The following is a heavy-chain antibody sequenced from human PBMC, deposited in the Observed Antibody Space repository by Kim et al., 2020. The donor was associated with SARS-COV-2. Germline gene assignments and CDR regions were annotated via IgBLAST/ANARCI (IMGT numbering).Heavy chain of an antibody. CDR1: GFTFSSYW. V-gene: IGHV3-74*01. J-gene: IGHJ3*01. D-gene: IGHD7-27*01. Sequence: GGSLRLSCAASGFTFSSYWMHWVRQVPGKGLVWVSRVNTDGGTTRYADSVKGRFTISRDNAKNTLYLQMNSLRVEDTAVYYCARDWGPENDTFDLWGQGTMVTVSS. CDR2: VNTDGGTT. CDR3: ARDWGPENDTFDL.